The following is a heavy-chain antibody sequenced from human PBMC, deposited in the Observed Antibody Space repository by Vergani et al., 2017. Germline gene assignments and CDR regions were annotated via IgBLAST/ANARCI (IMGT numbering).Heavy chain of an antibody. D-gene: IGHD2-15*01. CDR2: IYHSGST. Sequence: QLQLQESGSGLVKPSQTLSLTCAVSGGSISSGGYSWSWIRQPPGKGLEWIGYIYHSGSTYYNPSLKSRVTISVDRSKNQFSLKLSSVTAADTAVYYCAGSPICSGGSCPLFDYWGQGTLVTVSS. CDR1: GGSISSGGYS. V-gene: IGHV4-30-2*01. J-gene: IGHJ4*02. CDR3: AGSPICSGGSCPLFDY.